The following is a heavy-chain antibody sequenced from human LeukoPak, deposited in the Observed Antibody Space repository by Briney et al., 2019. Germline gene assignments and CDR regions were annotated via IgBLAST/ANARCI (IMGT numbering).Heavy chain of an antibody. V-gene: IGHV3-30*02. CDR1: GFTFSSYG. J-gene: IGHJ5*02. CDR3: AKGSCSSTSCYYNWFDP. CDR2: IRYDGSNK. D-gene: IGHD2-2*01. Sequence: GGSLRLSCAASGFTFSSYGMHWVRQAPGKGLEWVAFIRYDGSNKYYADSVKGRFTIPRDNSKNTLYLQMNSLRAEDTAVYYCAKGSCSSTSCYYNWFDPWGQGTLVTVSS.